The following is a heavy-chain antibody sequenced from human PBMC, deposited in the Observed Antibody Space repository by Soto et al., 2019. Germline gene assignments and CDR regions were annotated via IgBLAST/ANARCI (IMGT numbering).Heavy chain of an antibody. CDR3: ARASYLDPAFDI. Sequence: QVQLVQSGAEVKRPGASVKVSCKASGYTFTSYDFNWVRQAPGQGLEWMGWVNPNSGNTDYAQKFQGRVTMTRNTSIRTAYMELSSLRSEDTAVDYCARASYLDPAFDIWGQGTMVTVSS. CDR1: GYTFTSYD. D-gene: IGHD2-2*03. J-gene: IGHJ3*02. V-gene: IGHV1-8*01. CDR2: VNPNSGNT.